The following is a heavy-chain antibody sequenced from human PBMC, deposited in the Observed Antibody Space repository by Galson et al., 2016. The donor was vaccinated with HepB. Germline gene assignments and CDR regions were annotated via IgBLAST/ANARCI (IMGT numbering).Heavy chain of an antibody. J-gene: IGHJ6*02. CDR1: GFSFTTFG. V-gene: IGHV3-30*18. Sequence: SLRLSCAASGFSFTTFGMHWVRQAPGKGLEWVAVISHNGNNKYHADSVKGRFTISRDNSKNMLYMQMNSLTAEDTAVYYCVKDRQAVTSDFDYGYYYYAMDVWGQGTTVTASS. D-gene: IGHD4/OR15-4a*01. CDR2: ISHNGNNK. CDR3: VKDRQAVTSDFDYGYYYYAMDV.